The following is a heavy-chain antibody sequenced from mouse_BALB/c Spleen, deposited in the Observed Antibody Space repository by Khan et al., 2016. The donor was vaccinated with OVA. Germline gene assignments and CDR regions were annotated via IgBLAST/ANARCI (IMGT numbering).Heavy chain of an antibody. Sequence: QIQLAQSGPELKKPGETVKISCKASGYTFTNYGMNWVKQAPGKGLKWMGWINTYTGEPTYADDFKGRFAFSLETSASTAYLQINNLKNEDTATYFCARPPYFSYVMAYWGQGTSVTVSS. CDR2: INTYTGEP. D-gene: IGHD2-10*01. CDR1: GYTFTNYG. V-gene: IGHV9-3-1*01. CDR3: ARPPYFSYVMAY. J-gene: IGHJ4*01.